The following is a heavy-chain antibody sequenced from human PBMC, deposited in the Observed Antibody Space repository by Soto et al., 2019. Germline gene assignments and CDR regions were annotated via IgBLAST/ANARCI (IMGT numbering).Heavy chain of an antibody. CDR1: GYTFTSYD. CDR3: ARDVGGGHPPYYFDY. D-gene: IGHD3-10*01. CDR2: MSPNSGNT. J-gene: IGHJ4*02. V-gene: IGHV1-8*01. Sequence: QVQLVQSGAEVKKPGASVKVSCKASGYTFTSYDINWVRQAPGQGLEWMGWMSPNSGNTGYAQKFQGRVTVNTNTSISTAYMELSSLRSEDTAVYYCARDVGGGHPPYYFDYWGQGTLVTVSS.